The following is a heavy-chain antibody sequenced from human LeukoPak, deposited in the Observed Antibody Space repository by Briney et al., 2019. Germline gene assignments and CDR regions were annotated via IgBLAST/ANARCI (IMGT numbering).Heavy chain of an antibody. V-gene: IGHV4-39*01. CDR2: IYYSGST. CDR3: ARRILSGWYMGAFDI. J-gene: IGHJ3*02. CDR1: GGSISSSSYY. D-gene: IGHD6-19*01. Sequence: SETLSLTCTVSGGSISSSSYYWGWIRQPTGKGLEWIGSIYYSGSTYYNPSLKSRVTISVDTSKNQFSLKLSSVTAADTAVYYCARRILSGWYMGAFDIWGQGTMVTVSS.